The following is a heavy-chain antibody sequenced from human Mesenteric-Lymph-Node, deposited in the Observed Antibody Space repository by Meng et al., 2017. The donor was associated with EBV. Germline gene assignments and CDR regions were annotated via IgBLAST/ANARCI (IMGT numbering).Heavy chain of an antibody. Sequence: EVELGGYGGGFVQPGGSRRLSCAASGFLLSNYWMHWVRQVPGKGLVWVSRINSDGSVTDYADSVKGRFTISRDNAKNTLYLQMNSLRADDTAVYYCARDSSQWELLHWFDPWGQGTLVTVSS. V-gene: IGHV3-74*01. CDR3: ARDSSQWELLHWFDP. CDR2: INSDGSVT. CDR1: GFLLSNYW. D-gene: IGHD1-26*01. J-gene: IGHJ5*02.